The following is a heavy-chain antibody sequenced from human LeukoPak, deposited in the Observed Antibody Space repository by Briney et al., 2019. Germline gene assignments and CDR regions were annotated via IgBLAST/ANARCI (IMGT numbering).Heavy chain of an antibody. D-gene: IGHD2-2*01. CDR3: ARVIVVVPAAKVYDAFDI. CDR1: GGSISSGDYY. CDR2: IYYSGST. Sequence: SETLSLTCTVSGGSISSGDYYWSWIRQPPGKGLEWIGYIYYSGSTYYNPSLKSRVSISVDTSKNQFSLKLSSVTAADTAVYYCARVIVVVPAAKVYDAFDIWGQGTMVTVSS. J-gene: IGHJ3*02. V-gene: IGHV4-30-4*08.